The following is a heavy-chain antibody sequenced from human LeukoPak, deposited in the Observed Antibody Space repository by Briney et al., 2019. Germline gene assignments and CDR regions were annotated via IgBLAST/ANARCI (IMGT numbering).Heavy chain of an antibody. D-gene: IGHD3-10*01. Sequence: ASVKVSCKASGYTFTSYYMHWVRQAPGQGLEWMGIINPSGGSTSYAQKFQGRVTMTRDTSTSTVYMELSSLRSEDTAVYYCARDYFFRGSGSYYNRYWYFDLWGRGTLVTVSS. CDR2: INPSGGST. J-gene: IGHJ2*01. CDR1: GYTFTSYY. CDR3: ARDYFFRGSGSYYNRYWYFDL. V-gene: IGHV1-46*01.